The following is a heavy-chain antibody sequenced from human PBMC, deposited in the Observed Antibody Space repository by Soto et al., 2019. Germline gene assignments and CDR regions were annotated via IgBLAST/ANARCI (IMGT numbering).Heavy chain of an antibody. V-gene: IGHV4-4*02. CDR3: ARGLAVAGRDFVY. CDR2: IYHSGST. J-gene: IGHJ4*02. Sequence: QVQLQESGPGLVKPSGTLSLTCAVSGGSISSSNWWSWVRQPPGKGPEWIGEIYHSGSTNYNPSLKSRVTISVDTSKNQFSLKLSSVTAADTAVDDCARGLAVAGRDFVYWGQGTLVTVSS. CDR1: GGSISSSNW. D-gene: IGHD6-19*01.